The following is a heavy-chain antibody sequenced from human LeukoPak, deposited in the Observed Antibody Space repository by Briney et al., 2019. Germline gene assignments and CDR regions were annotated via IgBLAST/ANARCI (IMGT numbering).Heavy chain of an antibody. CDR1: GFTFGKYW. J-gene: IGHJ4*02. CDR3: ARGEMVQVY. CDR2: INTDGSTT. D-gene: IGHD5-24*01. V-gene: IGHV3-74*01. Sequence: GGSLRLSCVASGFTFGKYWMSWVRQAPGKGLVWVSRINTDGSTTSYADSVKGRFTISRDNAKNTLYLQMNSLRADDTAVYYCARGEMVQVYWGQGTLVTVSS.